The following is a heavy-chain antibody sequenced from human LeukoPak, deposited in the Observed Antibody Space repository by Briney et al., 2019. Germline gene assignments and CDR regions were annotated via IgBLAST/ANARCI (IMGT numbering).Heavy chain of an antibody. Sequence: GGSLRLSCAASGFTFSSHSMNWVRQAPGKGLEWVSSISSSGSYIYYADSLKGRFTISRDNAENSLYLQMNSLRAEDTAVYFCARDRATPGWGNWYFDLWGRGTLVTVSS. CDR1: GFTFSSHS. V-gene: IGHV3-21*01. CDR3: ARDRATPGWGNWYFDL. CDR2: ISSSGSYI. J-gene: IGHJ2*01. D-gene: IGHD6-19*01.